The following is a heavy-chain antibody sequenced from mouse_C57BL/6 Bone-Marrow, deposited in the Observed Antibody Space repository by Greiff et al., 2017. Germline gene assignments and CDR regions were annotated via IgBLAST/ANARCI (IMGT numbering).Heavy chain of an antibody. CDR2: IYPRSGNT. V-gene: IGHV1-81*01. CDR1: GYTFTSYG. CDR3: AREGCYGQGYFDV. Sequence: VQLQQSGAELARPGASVKLSCKASGYTFTSYGISWVKQRTGQGLEWIGEIYPRSGNTYYNEKFKGKATLTADKSSSTAYMELRSLTSEDSAVYFCAREGCYGQGYFDVWGTGTTVTVSS. J-gene: IGHJ1*03. D-gene: IGHD1-1*02.